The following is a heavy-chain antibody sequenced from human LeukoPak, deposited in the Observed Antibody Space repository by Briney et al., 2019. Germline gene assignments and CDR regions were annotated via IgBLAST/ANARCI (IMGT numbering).Heavy chain of an antibody. CDR2: ISAYNGNT. J-gene: IGHJ3*02. CDR3: ARGRVATIHDAFDI. Sequence: ASVKVSCKASGYTFTNYCISWVRQAPGQGLEWMGWISAYNGNTNYAQKLQGRVTMTTDTSTSTAYMELRSLRSDDTAVYYCARGRVATIHDAFDIWGQGTMVTVSS. V-gene: IGHV1-18*01. D-gene: IGHD5-12*01. CDR1: GYTFTNYC.